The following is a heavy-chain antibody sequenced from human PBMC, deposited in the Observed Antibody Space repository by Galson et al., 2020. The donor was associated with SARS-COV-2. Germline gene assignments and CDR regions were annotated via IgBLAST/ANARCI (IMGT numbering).Heavy chain of an antibody. CDR1: GASFSDYY. Sequence: SETLSLTCAVYGASFSDYYWSWIRQPPGKGLEWIGEINHSGNTNYNPSLKSRVTISVDTSKKQFSLELSSVTAADTAVYYCAREGYVAATGKSLDYWSQGTLVTVSS. D-gene: IGHD6-13*01. CDR3: AREGYVAATGKSLDY. V-gene: IGHV4-34*01. CDR2: INHSGNT. J-gene: IGHJ4*02.